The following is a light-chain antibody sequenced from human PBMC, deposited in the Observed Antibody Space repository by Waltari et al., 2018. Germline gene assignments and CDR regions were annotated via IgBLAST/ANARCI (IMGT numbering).Light chain of an antibody. Sequence: DAQMTQSPSSLSASVGDRVTITCRASQTISKLAWYQQKPGKAPKLLIYKASNLESGVPSRFSGSGSGTEFTLTISSLQPDDFATYYCQQSYGTPRTFGQGTKLEIK. CDR2: KAS. J-gene: IGKJ2*01. V-gene: IGKV1-5*03. CDR1: QTISK. CDR3: QQSYGTPRT.